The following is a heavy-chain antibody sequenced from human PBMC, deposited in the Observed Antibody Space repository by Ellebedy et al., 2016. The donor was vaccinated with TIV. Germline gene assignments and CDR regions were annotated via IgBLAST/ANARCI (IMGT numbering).Heavy chain of an antibody. D-gene: IGHD6-19*01. Sequence: GGSLRLXXAGSGLSFSNYWMVWVRQGPGKGLMWVSRINTNGGDTTYADDVKGRFTISRDNSKTTLYLQMNSLRAEDTAVYYCAKDGQWLIRRRFDYWGQGTLVTVSS. CDR2: INTNGGDT. CDR3: AKDGQWLIRRRFDY. CDR1: GLSFSNYW. J-gene: IGHJ4*02. V-gene: IGHV3-74*03.